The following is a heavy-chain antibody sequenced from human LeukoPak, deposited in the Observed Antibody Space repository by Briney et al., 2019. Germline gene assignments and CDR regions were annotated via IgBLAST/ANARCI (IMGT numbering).Heavy chain of an antibody. V-gene: IGHV1-46*03. CDR1: GYTFTSYY. D-gene: IGHD2-8*01. CDR2: INPSGGST. CDR3: ARDGKMVYYYYYYMDV. J-gene: IGHJ6*03. Sequence: ASVKVSCKASGYTFTSYYMHWVRQAPGQGLERMGIINPSGGSTSYAQKFQGRVTMTRDTSTSTVYMELSSLRSEDTAVYYCARDGKMVYYYYYYMDVWGKGTTVTVSS.